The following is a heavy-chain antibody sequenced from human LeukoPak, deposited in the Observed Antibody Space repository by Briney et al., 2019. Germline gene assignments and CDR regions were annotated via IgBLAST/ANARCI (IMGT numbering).Heavy chain of an antibody. CDR2: IYSEDDK. Sequence: SGPSLVNPKHTLTLTCAFSGFSLNSGGAGVGWVRQPPGMAVECLTIIYSEDDKHGKPTLKSRLTINKDSSRSQVVPRMTDREPVNTARSYCVHRAPARSPHSTSGFYSDYFDFWGQGILVPVSS. D-gene: IGHD5-12*01. V-gene: IGHV2-5*02. CDR1: GFSLNSGGAG. J-gene: IGHJ4*02. CDR3: VHRAPARSPHSTSGFYSDYFDF.